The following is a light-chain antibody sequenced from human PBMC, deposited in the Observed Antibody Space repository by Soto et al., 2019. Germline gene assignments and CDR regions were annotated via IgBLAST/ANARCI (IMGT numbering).Light chain of an antibody. J-gene: IGLJ3*02. CDR1: SSSIGAGYD. V-gene: IGLV1-40*01. Sequence: QSVLTQPPSVSGAPGQRVTISCAGSSSSIGAGYDVHWYQQLPGTAPKLLIYANNHRPAGVPDRFSGSKSGTSASLAITGLQAEDEGDYFCHAYDNSLSGWVFGGGTKLTVL. CDR3: HAYDNSLSGWV. CDR2: ANN.